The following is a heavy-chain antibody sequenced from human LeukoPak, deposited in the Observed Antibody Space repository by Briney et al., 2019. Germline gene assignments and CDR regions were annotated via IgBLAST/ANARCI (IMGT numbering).Heavy chain of an antibody. Sequence: SETLSLTCAVYGGSFSSSSYYWGWIRQPPGKGLEWIGSIYYSGSTYYNPSLKSRVTISVDTSKNQFSLKLSSVTAADTAVYYCARATWGNDYWGQGTLVTVSS. V-gene: IGHV4-39*07. CDR3: ARATWGNDY. CDR1: GGSFSSSSYY. CDR2: IYYSGST. D-gene: IGHD7-27*01. J-gene: IGHJ4*02.